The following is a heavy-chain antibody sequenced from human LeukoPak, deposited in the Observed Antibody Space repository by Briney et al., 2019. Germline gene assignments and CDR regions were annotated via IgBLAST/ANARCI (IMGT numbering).Heavy chain of an antibody. CDR3: TTDPRSWNYDYYYYGMDV. V-gene: IGHV3-15*01. D-gene: IGHD1-7*01. Sequence: GGSLRLSCAASGFTFSNAWMSWVRQAPGKGLEWVGRIKSKTDGGTTDYAAPVKGRFTISRDDSKNTLYLQMNSLKTEDTAVCYCTTDPRSWNYDYYYYGMDVWGQGTTVTVSS. CDR1: GFTFSNAW. CDR2: IKSKTDGGTT. J-gene: IGHJ6*02.